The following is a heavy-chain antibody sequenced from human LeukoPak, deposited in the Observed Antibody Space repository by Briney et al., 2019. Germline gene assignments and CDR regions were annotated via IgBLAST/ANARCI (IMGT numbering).Heavy chain of an antibody. CDR1: GFTFSSYA. CDR2: IKQDGSEK. CDR3: ALPVL. Sequence: GGSLRLSCAASGFTFSSYAMSWVRQTPGKGLEWVANIKQDGSEKYYVDSVKGRFTISRDNAKNSLYLQMNSLRAEDTAVYYCALPVLWGQGTLVTVSS. J-gene: IGHJ4*02. V-gene: IGHV3-7*03.